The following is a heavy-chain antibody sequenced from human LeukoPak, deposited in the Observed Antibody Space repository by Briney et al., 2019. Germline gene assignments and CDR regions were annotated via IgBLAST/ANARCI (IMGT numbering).Heavy chain of an antibody. J-gene: IGHJ4*02. CDR2: ISWNSGSI. CDR3: AKGGYFDSLLRAPDY. D-gene: IGHD3-9*01. V-gene: IGHV3-9*01. CDR1: GFTFSSYW. Sequence: PGGSLRLSCAASGFTFSSYWMHWVRQAPGKGLEWVSGISWNSGSIGYADSVKGRFTISRDNAKNSLYLQMNSLRAEDTALYYCAKGGYFDSLLRAPDYWGQGTLVTVSS.